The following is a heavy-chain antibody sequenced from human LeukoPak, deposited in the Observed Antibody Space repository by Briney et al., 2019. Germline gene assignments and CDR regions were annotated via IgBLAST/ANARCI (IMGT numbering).Heavy chain of an antibody. CDR3: ARLLDESTVYDL. CDR2: IRQDGSAI. Sequence: GSLRLSCAASGFTFNRHWMSWVRQAPGKGLEWVATIRQDGSAIHYVDSVKGRFIISRDNAENSPSLQMNSLRAEDTAMYYCARLLDESTVYDLWGQGTLVTVSS. CDR1: GFTFNRHW. V-gene: IGHV3-7*01. J-gene: IGHJ5*02. D-gene: IGHD4-17*01.